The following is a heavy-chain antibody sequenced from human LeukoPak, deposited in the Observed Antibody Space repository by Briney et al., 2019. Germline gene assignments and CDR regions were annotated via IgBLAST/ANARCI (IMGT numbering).Heavy chain of an antibody. CDR2: ISWNSGSI. CDR1: GFTFDDYA. V-gene: IGHV3-9*01. J-gene: IGHJ4*02. D-gene: IGHD2-2*01. CDR3: AKDIRSSTGCHEFDY. Sequence: QSGGSLRLSCAASGFTFDDYAMHWVRHGPGKGLEWVSGISWNSGSIGYADSVKGRFTISRDNAKNSLYLQMNSLRAEDTALYYCAKDIRSSTGCHEFDYCGQGTLVTVSS.